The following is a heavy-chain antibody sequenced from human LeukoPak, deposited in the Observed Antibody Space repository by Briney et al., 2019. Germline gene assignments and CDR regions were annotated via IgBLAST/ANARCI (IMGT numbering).Heavy chain of an antibody. CDR2: MNPNSGNT. CDR1: GYTFTSYD. Sequence: ASVKVSCKASGYTFTSYDINWVRQATGQGLEWMGWMNPNSGNTGYAQKFQGRVTMTRNTSISTAYMELSSLRSEDTAVYYCARVLTYYDFWSGYGYYYYYYMDVWGKGTTVTVSS. J-gene: IGHJ6*03. V-gene: IGHV1-8*01. D-gene: IGHD3-3*01. CDR3: ARVLTYYDFWSGYGYYYYYYMDV.